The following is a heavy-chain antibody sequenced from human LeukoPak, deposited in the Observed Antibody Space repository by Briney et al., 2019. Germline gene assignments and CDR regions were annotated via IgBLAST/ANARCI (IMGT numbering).Heavy chain of an antibody. Sequence: ASVKVSCKVSGYTLTELSMHWARQAPGKGLEWMGGFDPEDGETIYAQKFQGRVTITADKSTSTAYMELSSLRSEDTAVYYCARVRYDILTGYYIGYFDYWGQGTLVTVSS. J-gene: IGHJ4*02. CDR1: GYTLTELS. CDR2: FDPEDGET. V-gene: IGHV1-24*01. CDR3: ARVRYDILTGYYIGYFDY. D-gene: IGHD3-9*01.